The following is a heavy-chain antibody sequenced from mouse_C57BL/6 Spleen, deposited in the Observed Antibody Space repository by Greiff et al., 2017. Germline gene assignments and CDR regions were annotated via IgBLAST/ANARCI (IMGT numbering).Heavy chain of an antibody. Sequence: VQLQQSGPGLVQPSQSLSITCTVSGFSLTSYGVHWVRQSPGKGLAWLGVIWSGGSTDYNAAFISRLSISKDNSKSQVFFKMNSLQADDTAIDYCDGYSNYGYFDVWGTGTTVTVSS. CDR1: GFSLTSYG. D-gene: IGHD2-5*01. V-gene: IGHV2-2*01. CDR3: DGYSNYGYFDV. J-gene: IGHJ1*03. CDR2: IWSGGST.